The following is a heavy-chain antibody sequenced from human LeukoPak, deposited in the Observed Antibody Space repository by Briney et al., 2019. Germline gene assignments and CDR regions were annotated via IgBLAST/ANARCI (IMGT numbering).Heavy chain of an antibody. CDR1: GFTLSKYW. Sequence: GGSLRLSCAASGFTLSKYWMQWVRQVPGQGLVWVSHVNSDGTNTSSADSVKGRFTISRDDAKNTLFLQMNSLRAEGTAVYYCARGGYYGSFDYWGQGTLVTVSS. J-gene: IGHJ4*02. CDR3: ARGGYYGSFDY. V-gene: IGHV3-74*01. D-gene: IGHD3-22*01. CDR2: VNSDGTNT.